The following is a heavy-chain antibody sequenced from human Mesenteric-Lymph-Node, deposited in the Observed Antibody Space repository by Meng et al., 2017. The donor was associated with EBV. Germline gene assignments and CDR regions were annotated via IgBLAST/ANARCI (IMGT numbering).Heavy chain of an antibody. V-gene: IGHV4-59*01. CDR3: ARDVPFDY. J-gene: IGHJ4*02. Sequence: VQLQGSGPGLVKPSETLSLTCTVSGGSISNYYWSWIRQPPGRGLEWIGYIYHSGSTNYNPSLKSRVTISADTSKNQFSLKLSSVTAADTAVYYCARDVPFDYWGQGTLVTVSS. CDR2: IYHSGST. CDR1: GGSISNYY.